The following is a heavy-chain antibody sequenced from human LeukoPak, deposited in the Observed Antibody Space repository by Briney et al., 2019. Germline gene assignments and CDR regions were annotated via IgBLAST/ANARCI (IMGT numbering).Heavy chain of an antibody. Sequence: SSETLSLTCTVSGGSISSSSYYWGWIRQPPGKGLEWIGSIYYSGSTYYNPSLKSRFTISVDTSKNQFSLKLSSVTAADTAVYYCARQTDVVAATSGGRSRSYYFDYWGQGTLVTVSS. J-gene: IGHJ4*02. CDR1: GGSISSSSYY. V-gene: IGHV4-39*01. D-gene: IGHD2-15*01. CDR3: ARQTDVVAATSGGRSRSYYFDY. CDR2: IYYSGST.